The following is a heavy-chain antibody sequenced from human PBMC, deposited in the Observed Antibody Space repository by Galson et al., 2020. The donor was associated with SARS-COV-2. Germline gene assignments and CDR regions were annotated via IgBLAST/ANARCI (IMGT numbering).Heavy chain of an antibody. Sequence: GGSLRLSCAASGFLFSSYDMNWVRQAPGKGLEWVAMISYNGRNEYYVDSVKGRFSVSRDNSKNTLYLELNRLSPDDTAVYYCARGRLVGSTMAWFDPWGQGALVTVSS. J-gene: IGHJ5*02. D-gene: IGHD1-26*01. CDR2: ISYNGRNE. CDR1: GFLFSSYD. V-gene: IGHV3-30*03. CDR3: ARGRLVGSTMAWFDP.